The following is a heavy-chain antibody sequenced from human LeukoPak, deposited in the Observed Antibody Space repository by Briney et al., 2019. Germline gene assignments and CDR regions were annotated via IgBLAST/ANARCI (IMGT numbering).Heavy chain of an antibody. CDR2: IWYGANNK. D-gene: IGHD3/OR15-3a*01. V-gene: IGHV3-33*01. CDR3: ARDLGHAFDY. CDR1: GFTFSSFG. Sequence: GGSLRLSCAASGFTFSSFGMHWVRQAPGKGLEWVAIIWYGANNKYYADSVKGRFTISRDNAKNTMYLQMNSLRAEDTAVYYCARDLGHAFDYWGQGTLVTVSS. J-gene: IGHJ4*02.